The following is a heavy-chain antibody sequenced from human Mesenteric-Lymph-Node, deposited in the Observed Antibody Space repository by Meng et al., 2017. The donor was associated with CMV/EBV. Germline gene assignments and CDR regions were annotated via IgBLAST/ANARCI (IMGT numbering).Heavy chain of an antibody. CDR1: GFTFSSYG. V-gene: IGHV3-30*02. CDR3: AKRWGTEYYHTNPYFYYAMEV. D-gene: IGHD2/OR15-2a*01. CDR2: IRNDGSKK. Sequence: GGSLRLSCAASGFTFSSYGFHWVRQAPGKGLEWVAFIRNDGSKKYYADSLKGRFTISRDNSENTVTLQMNSLRFEDTAVYYCAKRWGTEYYHTNPYFYYAMEVWGQGTTVTVSS. J-gene: IGHJ6*02.